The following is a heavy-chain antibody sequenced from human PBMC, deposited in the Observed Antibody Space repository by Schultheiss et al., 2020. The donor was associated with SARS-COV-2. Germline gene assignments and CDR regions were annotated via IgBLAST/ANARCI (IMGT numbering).Heavy chain of an antibody. D-gene: IGHD3-22*01. V-gene: IGHV3-11*06. CDR1: GFTFSDYY. CDR3: ARSYDSSGYRDGVAY. CDR2: ISSSSSYT. J-gene: IGHJ4*02. Sequence: LSLTCAASGFTFSDYYMSWIRQAPGKGLEWVSYISSSSSYTNYADSVKGRFTISRDNAKNSLYLQMNSLRAEDTAVYYCARSYDSSGYRDGVAYWGQGTLVTVSS.